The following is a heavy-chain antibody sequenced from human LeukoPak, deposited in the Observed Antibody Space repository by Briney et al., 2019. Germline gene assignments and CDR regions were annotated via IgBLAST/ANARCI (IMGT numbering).Heavy chain of an antibody. V-gene: IGHV3-48*01. CDR1: GFTFRNYL. CDR2: ISSTGGTI. Sequence: GGSLRLSCAASGFTFRNYLMNWVREAPGKGLEWVSFISSTGGTIYYADSVKGRFTVSRDNGKNSLLLQMNTLRAEDTALYYCARGYSRAAFDIWGQGTVVAVSS. J-gene: IGHJ3*02. D-gene: IGHD2-15*01. CDR3: ARGYSRAAFDI.